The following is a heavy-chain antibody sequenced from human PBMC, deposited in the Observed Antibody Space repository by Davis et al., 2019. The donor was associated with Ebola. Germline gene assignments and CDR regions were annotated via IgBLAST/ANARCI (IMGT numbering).Heavy chain of an antibody. CDR2: ISWNSGSI. CDR1: GFTFDDYA. Sequence: SLKISCAASGFTFDDYAMHWVRQAPGKGLEWVSGISWNSGSIGYADSVKGRFTISRDNAKNSLYLQMNSLRAEDTAVYYCARGSIVGIIDYWGQGTLVTVSS. CDR3: ARGSIVGIIDY. V-gene: IGHV3-9*01. J-gene: IGHJ4*02. D-gene: IGHD2-21*01.